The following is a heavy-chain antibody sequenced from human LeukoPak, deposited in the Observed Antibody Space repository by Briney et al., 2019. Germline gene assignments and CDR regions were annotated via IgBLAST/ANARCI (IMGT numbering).Heavy chain of an antibody. CDR3: AREGSGSYEGFIDY. Sequence: ASVKVSCKASGYSFTRYAMNWVRQAPGQGLEGMGWINTNTGNPTYAQGFTGRFVFSLDTSVSTAYLQISSLKAADTAVYYCAREGSGSYEGFIDYWGQGTLVTVSS. CDR2: INTNTGNP. CDR1: GYSFTRYA. J-gene: IGHJ4*02. V-gene: IGHV7-4-1*02. D-gene: IGHD3-10*01.